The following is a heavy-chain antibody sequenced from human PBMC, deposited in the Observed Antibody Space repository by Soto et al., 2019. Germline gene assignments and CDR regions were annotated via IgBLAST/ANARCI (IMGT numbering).Heavy chain of an antibody. V-gene: IGHV3-23*01. D-gene: IGHD6-6*01. CDR2: ISGSGGST. CDR1: GFTFSSYA. CDR3: AKDQSSSSFAYYFDY. J-gene: IGHJ4*02. Sequence: GGSLRLSCAASGFTFSSYAMSWVRQAPGKGLEWVSAISGSGGSTYYADSVKGRFTISRDNSKNTLYLQMNSLRAEDTAVYYCAKDQSSSSFAYYFDYWGQGTLVTVSS.